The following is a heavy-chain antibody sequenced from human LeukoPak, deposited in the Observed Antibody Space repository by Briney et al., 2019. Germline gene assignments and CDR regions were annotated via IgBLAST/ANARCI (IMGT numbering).Heavy chain of an antibody. CDR1: GFTFSSYG. D-gene: IGHD2-15*01. J-gene: IGHJ4*02. CDR2: ISGSGGST. CDR3: AKNGGGNCHSHLDY. V-gene: IGHV3-23*01. Sequence: PGGSLRLSCAASGFTFSSYGMTWVRQAPGKGLEWVSGISGSGGSTYYVDSVKGRFTISRDNSKNTLYLQMNSLRAEDTAVYYCAKNGGGNCHSHLDYWGQGTLVTVSS.